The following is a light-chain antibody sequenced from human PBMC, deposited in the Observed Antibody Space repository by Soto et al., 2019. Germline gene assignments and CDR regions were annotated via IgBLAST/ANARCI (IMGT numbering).Light chain of an antibody. CDR2: GAS. Sequence: EIVLTQSPGTLSLSPGERASLSCRASQTVSSNYLSWYQQIPGQAPRLLIYGASRRATAIPDRFSGSGSGTDFTLTISRLEPEDFAVYYCQQYLTSPRAWTFGQGTKVEI. J-gene: IGKJ1*01. V-gene: IGKV3-20*01. CDR1: QTVSSNY. CDR3: QQYLTSPRAWT.